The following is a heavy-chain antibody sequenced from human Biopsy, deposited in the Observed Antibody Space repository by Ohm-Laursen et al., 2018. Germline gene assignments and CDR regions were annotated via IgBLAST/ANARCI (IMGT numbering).Heavy chain of an antibody. CDR3: ARTPILIVSAGLVYRHRRHLQGMDV. V-gene: IGHV2-70*16. Sequence: TQTLTLTCSFSGFSLSARGLCVSWIRQAPGKALEWLACVDWDDYKVYSASLQTKLSISKDTSNDQVVLTVNNVDPADTATYYCARTPILIVSAGLVYRHRRHLQGMDVWGQGIAVTVS. J-gene: IGHJ6*02. CDR1: GFSLSARGLC. CDR2: VDWDDYK. D-gene: IGHD6-13*01.